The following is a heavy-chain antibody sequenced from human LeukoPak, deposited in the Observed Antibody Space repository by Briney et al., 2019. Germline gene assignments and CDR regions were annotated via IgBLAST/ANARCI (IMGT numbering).Heavy chain of an antibody. CDR3: ARDLGYCSSSKCVSWFDP. V-gene: IGHV1-46*01. D-gene: IGHD2-2*01. J-gene: IGHJ5*02. CDR1: GYTFTSYY. Sequence: GASVKVSCKASGYTFTSYYLHWVRQAPGQGLEWMGIIIHSGGSTSYAQQFKGRVTMARDTSTSTVYMELSSLRSEDTAVYYCARDLGYCSSSKCVSWFDPWGQGTLVTVSS. CDR2: IIHSGGST.